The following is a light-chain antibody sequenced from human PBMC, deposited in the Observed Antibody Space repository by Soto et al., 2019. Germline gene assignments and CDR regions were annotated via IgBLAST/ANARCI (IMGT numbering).Light chain of an antibody. CDR2: SNN. V-gene: IGLV1-44*01. Sequence: QSVLTQPPSASGTPGQRGTISCSGSSSNIGSNTVNWYQQLPGTAPKLLIYSNNQRPSGVPDRFSGSKSGTSASLAISGLQSEDEADYYCAACDDSLNEVFGTGTKVTVL. CDR3: AACDDSLNEV. J-gene: IGLJ1*01. CDR1: SSNIGSNT.